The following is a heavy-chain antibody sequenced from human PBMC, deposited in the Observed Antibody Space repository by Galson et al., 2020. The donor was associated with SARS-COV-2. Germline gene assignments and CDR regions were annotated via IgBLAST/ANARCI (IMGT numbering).Heavy chain of an antibody. V-gene: IGHV3-30*03. Sequence: GGSLRLSCAVSGFQFNNYGMHWVRQAPGKGLEWLAVISYEGSKKYYGDSLKGRFTISRDNSKNTVYLQMNSLRAEDTAVYFCSTFRDILGFWCGYFSMDVWGQGTTVIVSS. CDR1: GFQFNNYG. CDR3: STFRDILGFWCGYFSMDV. J-gene: IGHJ6*02. D-gene: IGHD3-3*01. CDR2: ISYEGSKK.